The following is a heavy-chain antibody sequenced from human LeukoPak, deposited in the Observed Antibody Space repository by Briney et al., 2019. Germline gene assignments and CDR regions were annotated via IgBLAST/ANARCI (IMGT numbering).Heavy chain of an antibody. CDR1: GFTLSSYS. V-gene: IGHV3-21*01. CDR3: ARDTSGGYSYYFDS. Sequence: GGSLRLSCAASGFTLSSYSMNWVRQAPGKGLEWVSSISSTSGYIYYADSVKGRFTISRDNAKNSLYLQMNSLRAEDTAVYYCARDTSGGYSYYFDSWGQGTLVTVSS. J-gene: IGHJ4*02. CDR2: ISSTSGYI. D-gene: IGHD5-12*01.